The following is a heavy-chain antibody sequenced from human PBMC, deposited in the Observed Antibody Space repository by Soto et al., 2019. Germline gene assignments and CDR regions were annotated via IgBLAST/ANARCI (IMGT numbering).Heavy chain of an antibody. CDR2: ISGTGSRK. Sequence: PGWSLRLSCAASGFPFIDHYMSWIRQAPGKGLEWVAYISGTGSRKDHADSVKGRFTISRDNAKNSVYLQMNGLRVEDTAVYYCARVSTPVWGQGTTVTVSS. V-gene: IGHV3-11*01. D-gene: IGHD2-15*01. CDR1: GFPFIDHY. J-gene: IGHJ6*02. CDR3: ARVSTPV.